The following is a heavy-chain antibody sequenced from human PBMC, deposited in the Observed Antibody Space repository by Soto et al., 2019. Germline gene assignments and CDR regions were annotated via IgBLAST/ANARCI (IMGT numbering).Heavy chain of an antibody. CDR1: GGFLSESY. J-gene: IGHJ5*02. D-gene: IGHD3-16*02. CDR2: INHVGGT. Sequence: XGTLALTFAVYGGFLSESYWTWIRQPPGKGLEWIGEINHVGGTNYNPSLKSRVTMSVDTSQNQFSLRLISVTAADTAMYFCVRISYQLPSSVLWLDPWGQGTPVTVSS. V-gene: IGHV4-34*01. CDR3: VRISYQLPSSVLWLDP.